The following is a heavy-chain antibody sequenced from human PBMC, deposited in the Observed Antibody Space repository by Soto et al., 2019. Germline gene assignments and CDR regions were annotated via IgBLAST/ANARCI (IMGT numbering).Heavy chain of an antibody. CDR1: GYSFTTYW. CDR3: ARLTEVTTMEDYFDY. CDR2: IYPGDSDI. V-gene: IGHV5-51*01. Sequence: PGESLKISCKGSGYSFTTYWIGWVRQMPGKGLEWMGIIYPGDSDIRYSPSFQGQVTISADKSISTVFLQWSSLKASDTAMYYCARLTEVTTMEDYFDYWGQGTLVTVSS. D-gene: IGHD4-4*01. J-gene: IGHJ4*02.